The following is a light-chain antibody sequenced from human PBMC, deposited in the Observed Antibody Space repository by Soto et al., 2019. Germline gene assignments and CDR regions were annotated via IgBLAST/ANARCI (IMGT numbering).Light chain of an antibody. V-gene: IGKV1-27*01. CDR2: AAS. CDR3: QKHNRAPFT. CDR1: QVIYNY. J-gene: IGKJ3*01. Sequence: DIQMTQSPSSLSASVGDRVTITCRASQVIYNYLAWYQQKPGELPKLLISAASTLQEGVPSRFSGSGYGTDFALTISGLQPEDVATYYCQKHNRAPFTFGPGTKV.